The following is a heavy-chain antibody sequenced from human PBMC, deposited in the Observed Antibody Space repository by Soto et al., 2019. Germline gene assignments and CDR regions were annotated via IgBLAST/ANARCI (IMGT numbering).Heavy chain of an antibody. D-gene: IGHD6-19*01. V-gene: IGHV1-18*04. CDR3: ARDYSPGSGWYDAFDI. J-gene: IGHJ3*02. CDR1: GYTSTSYG. CDR2: ISAYNGNT. Sequence: ASVKVSCKASGYTSTSYGISWVRQAPGQGLEWMGWISAYNGNTNYAQKLQGRVTMTTDTSTSTAYMELRSLRSDDTAVYYCARDYSPGSGWYDAFDIWGQGTMVTVSS.